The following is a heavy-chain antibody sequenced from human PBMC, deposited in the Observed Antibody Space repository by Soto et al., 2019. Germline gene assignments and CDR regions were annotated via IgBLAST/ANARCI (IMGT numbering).Heavy chain of an antibody. J-gene: IGHJ6*02. D-gene: IGHD2-2*02. CDR2: ISYDGSNK. CDR3: AKDIVVVPAAIWIPRDYYYYYGMDV. Sequence: GGSLRLSCAASGFTFSSYGMHCVRQAPGKGLEWVAVISYDGSNKYYADSAKGRFTISRDNSKNTLYLQMNSLRAEDTAVYYCAKDIVVVPAAIWIPRDYYYYYGMDVWGQGTTVTVSS. V-gene: IGHV3-30*18. CDR1: GFTFSSYG.